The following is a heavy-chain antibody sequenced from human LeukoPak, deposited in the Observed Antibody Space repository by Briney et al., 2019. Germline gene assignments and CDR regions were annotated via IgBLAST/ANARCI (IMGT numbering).Heavy chain of an antibody. CDR3: ASPRAGEWPPEYYYMDV. D-gene: IGHD3-16*01. V-gene: IGHV1-69*13. Sequence: SVKVSCKASGGTFSSYAISWVRQAPGQGLEWMGGIIPIFGTANYAQKFQGRVTITADESTSTAYMELSSLRSEDTAVYYCASPRAGEWPPEYYYMDVWGQRDHGHRLL. CDR2: IIPIFGTA. CDR1: GGTFSSYA. J-gene: IGHJ6*03.